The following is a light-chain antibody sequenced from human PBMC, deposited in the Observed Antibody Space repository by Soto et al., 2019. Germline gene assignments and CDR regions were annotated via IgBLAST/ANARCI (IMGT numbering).Light chain of an antibody. Sequence: QLVLTQSPSASASLGASVKLTCTLSSGHSSYAIAWHQQQPDTCPRYLMKLNSDGSHNKGDGIPDRFSGSSSGAERYLTISSLQYEDEADYPCQTCDNGFSVVFGGGTKLTVL. V-gene: IGLV4-69*01. CDR1: SGHSSYA. CDR2: LNSDGSH. CDR3: QTCDNGFSVV. J-gene: IGLJ2*01.